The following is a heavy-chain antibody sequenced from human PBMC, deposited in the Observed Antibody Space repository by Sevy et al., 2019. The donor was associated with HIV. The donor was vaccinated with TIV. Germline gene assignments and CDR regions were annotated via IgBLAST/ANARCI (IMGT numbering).Heavy chain of an antibody. CDR1: GFTFSTYS. Sequence: GGSLRLSCAASGFTFSTYSMNWVRQAPGKGLEWVSYISSNSSTIYYADSVKGRFTISRDNAKNSLYLQMNSLRAEDTAVYYCGRVVGQWLIDTYGMDVWGQGTTVTVSS. CDR2: ISSNSSTI. J-gene: IGHJ6*02. V-gene: IGHV3-48*01. CDR3: GRVVGQWLIDTYGMDV. D-gene: IGHD6-19*01.